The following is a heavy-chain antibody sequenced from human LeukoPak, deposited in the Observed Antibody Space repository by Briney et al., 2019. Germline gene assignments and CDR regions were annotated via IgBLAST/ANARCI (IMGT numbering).Heavy chain of an antibody. V-gene: IGHV3-23*01. CDR3: AKDNSITMIVVATMAFDI. J-gene: IGHJ3*02. D-gene: IGHD3-22*01. Sequence: GGSLRLSCAASGFTFSSYAMSWVRQAPGKGLEWVSAISGSGGSTYYADSVKGRFTISRDNSKNTLYLQMNSLRAEDTAVYYCAKDNSITMIVVATMAFDIWGQGTMVTVSS. CDR1: GFTFSSYA. CDR2: ISGSGGST.